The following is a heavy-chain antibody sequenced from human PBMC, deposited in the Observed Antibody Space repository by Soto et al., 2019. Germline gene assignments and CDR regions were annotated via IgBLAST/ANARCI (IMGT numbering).Heavy chain of an antibody. CDR1: GFTFSSYS. J-gene: IGHJ6*02. D-gene: IGHD3-3*01. Sequence: GGPMRLSCAASGFTFSSYSMNWVRQAPGKGLEWVAVISYDGSNKYYADSVKGRFTISRDNSKNTLYLQMNSLRAEDTAVYYCARGGSYYFWSGYYRADYYYGMDVWGQGTTVTVSS. V-gene: IGHV3-30*03. CDR3: ARGGSYYFWSGYYRADYYYGMDV. CDR2: ISYDGSNK.